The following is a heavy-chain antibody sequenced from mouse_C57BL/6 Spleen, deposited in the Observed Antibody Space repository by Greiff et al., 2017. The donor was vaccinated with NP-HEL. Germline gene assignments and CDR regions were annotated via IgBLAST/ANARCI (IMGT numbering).Heavy chain of an antibody. CDR2: IWRGGST. J-gene: IGHJ4*01. CDR3: AKKDYGSSYAMDY. Sequence: VQGVESGPGLVQPSQSLSITCTVSGFSLTSYGVHWVRQSPGKGLEWLGVIWRGGSTDYNAAFMSRLSITKDNSKSQVFFKMNSLQADDTAIYYCAKKDYGSSYAMDYWGQGTSVTVSS. D-gene: IGHD1-1*01. CDR1: GFSLTSYG. V-gene: IGHV2-5*01.